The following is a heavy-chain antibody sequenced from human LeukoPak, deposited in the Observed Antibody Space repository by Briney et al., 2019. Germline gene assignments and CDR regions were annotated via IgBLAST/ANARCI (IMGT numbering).Heavy chain of an antibody. CDR3: ARDLFYGSGSYKGFWVNWFDP. J-gene: IGHJ5*02. V-gene: IGHV1-69*01. CDR1: GGTFSRYA. D-gene: IGHD3-10*01. Sequence: ASVNVSCKAFGGTFSRYAISWVRQAPGQGLEWRGGIIPIFGTANYAQKFQGRVTITADESTSTAYMELSSLRSEDTAVYYCARDLFYGSGSYKGFWVNWFDPWGQGTLVTVSS. CDR2: IIPIFGTA.